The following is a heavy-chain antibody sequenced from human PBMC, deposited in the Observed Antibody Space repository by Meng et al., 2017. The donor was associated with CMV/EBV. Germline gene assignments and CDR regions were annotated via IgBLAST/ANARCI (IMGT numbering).Heavy chain of an antibody. D-gene: IGHD6-6*01. V-gene: IGHV5-51*01. CDR3: ARLANSSSLMDV. J-gene: IGHJ6*02. CDR1: GYNFTNYW. CDR2: IYPADSGS. Sequence: GGSLRLSCKGSGYNFTNYWIGWVRQMPGKGLEWMGHIYPADSGSTYSPSFQGQVTMSADKSISTAYLQWSSLKASDTAMYYCARLANSSSLMDVWGQGTTVTVSS.